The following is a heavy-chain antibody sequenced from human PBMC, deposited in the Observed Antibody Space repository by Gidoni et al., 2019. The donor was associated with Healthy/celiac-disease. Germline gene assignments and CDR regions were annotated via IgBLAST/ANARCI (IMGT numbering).Heavy chain of an antibody. Sequence: QVQLVQSGAEVKKPGASVKVSCKASGYTFTSYGISWVRQAPGQGLEWMGWISAYNGNTNYSQKLQGRVTMTTDTSTSTAYMELRSLRSDDTAVYYCARDQISHSSSGGYYYGMDVWGQGTTVTVSS. CDR1: GYTFTSYG. J-gene: IGHJ6*02. V-gene: IGHV1-18*01. D-gene: IGHD6-6*01. CDR2: ISAYNGNT. CDR3: ARDQISHSSSGGYYYGMDV.